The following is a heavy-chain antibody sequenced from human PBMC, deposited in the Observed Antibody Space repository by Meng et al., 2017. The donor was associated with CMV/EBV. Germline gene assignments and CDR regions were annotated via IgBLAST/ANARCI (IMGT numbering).Heavy chain of an antibody. CDR2: ISSSSSTI. CDR1: GFTFTTYS. D-gene: IGHD2-2*01. V-gene: IGHV3-48*04. J-gene: IGHJ4*02. CDR3: ARGYCSSTSCAHDY. Sequence: GESLKISCAASGFTFTTYSMNWVRQAPGKGLEWVSFISSSSSTIYYADSVKGRFTISRDNAKNSLYLQMNSLRAEDTAVYYCARGYCSSTSCAHDYWGQGTLVTVLL.